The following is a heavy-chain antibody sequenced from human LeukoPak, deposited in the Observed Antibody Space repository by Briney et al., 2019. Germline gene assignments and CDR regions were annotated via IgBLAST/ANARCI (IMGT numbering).Heavy chain of an antibody. CDR3: AKDIGRIVVVPAAISGDY. J-gene: IGHJ4*02. V-gene: IGHV3-74*01. CDR2: INSDGSST. D-gene: IGHD2-2*02. CDR1: GFSFSSYW. Sequence: GGSLRLSCAASGFSFSSYWMHWVRQVPGKGLVWVSRINSDGSSTSYADSVKGRFTISRDNSKNTLYLQMNSLRAEDTAVYYCAKDIGRIVVVPAAISGDYWGQGTLVTVSS.